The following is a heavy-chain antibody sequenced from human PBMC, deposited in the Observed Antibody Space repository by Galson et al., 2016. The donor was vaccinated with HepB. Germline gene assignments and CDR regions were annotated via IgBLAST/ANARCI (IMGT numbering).Heavy chain of an antibody. V-gene: IGHV3-66*01. J-gene: IGHJ6*04. Sequence: SLRLSCAASGFSVSTTYMAWVRQSPGKGLESVSAIFSGGTTFYADSLMGRFTISRDSSSNTLYLQMRSLRAEDTAVYYCARFIASPWNDYYYYGMDVWGKGTTVTVSS. CDR2: IFSGGTT. CDR3: ARFIASPWNDYYYYGMDV. CDR1: GFSVSTTY. D-gene: IGHD1-1*01.